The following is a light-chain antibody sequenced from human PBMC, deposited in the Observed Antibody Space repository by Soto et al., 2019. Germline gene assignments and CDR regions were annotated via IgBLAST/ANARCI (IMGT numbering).Light chain of an antibody. CDR3: QQRSSWPFT. Sequence: IQLTQSPSSLSASVGDSVTITCRASQGISRYLAWYQQKPGRAPQLLISAASTLQSGVPSRFSGSGSGTHFTLVISSLQPEDFATYYCQQRSSWPFTFGPGTKVDIK. J-gene: IGKJ3*01. CDR1: QGISRY. CDR2: AAS. V-gene: IGKV1-9*01.